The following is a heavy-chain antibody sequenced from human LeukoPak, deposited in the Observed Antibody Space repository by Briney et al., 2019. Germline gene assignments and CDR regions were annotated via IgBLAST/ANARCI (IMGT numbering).Heavy chain of an antibody. D-gene: IGHD4-23*01. Sequence: SETLSLTCAVYGGSFSGYYWSWIRQPPGKGLEWIGEINHSGSTNYNPSLKSRVTISVDTSKNQFSLKLSSVTAADTAVYYCARGPWADYCGNDAFDIWGQGTMVTVSS. V-gene: IGHV4-34*01. CDR2: INHSGST. J-gene: IGHJ3*02. CDR3: ARGPWADYCGNDAFDI. CDR1: GGSFSGYY.